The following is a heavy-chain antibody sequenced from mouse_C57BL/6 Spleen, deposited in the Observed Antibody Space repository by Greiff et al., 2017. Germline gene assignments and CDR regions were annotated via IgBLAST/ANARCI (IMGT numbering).Heavy chain of an antibody. CDR3: ARGGSNSAGFAY. CDR2: IHPNSGST. Sequence: QVQLQQPGAELVKPGASVKLSCKASGYTFTSYWMHWVKQRPGQGLEWIGMIHPNSGSTNYNEKFKSKATLTVDKSSSTVYMQLSSLTSEDSAVYDCARGGSNSAGFAYWGQGTLVTVAA. J-gene: IGHJ3*01. D-gene: IGHD2-5*01. V-gene: IGHV1-64*01. CDR1: GYTFTSYW.